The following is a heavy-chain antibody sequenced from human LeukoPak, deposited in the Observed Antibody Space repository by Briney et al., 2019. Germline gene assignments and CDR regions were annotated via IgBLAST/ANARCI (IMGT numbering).Heavy chain of an antibody. CDR2: IHLDDSDA. CDR1: GYNFTNYW. D-gene: IGHD1-20*01. Sequence: GGSPNISCRGSGYNFTNYWLVWVRQVPGKGLEWMGIIHLDDSDARYIPSSQGQVTISVDKSISTAYLQWSSLKASDTAMYYCARRGEVTGITYWFDPWGQRTLGTVS. CDR3: ARRGEVTGITYWFDP. J-gene: IGHJ5*02. V-gene: IGHV5-51*01.